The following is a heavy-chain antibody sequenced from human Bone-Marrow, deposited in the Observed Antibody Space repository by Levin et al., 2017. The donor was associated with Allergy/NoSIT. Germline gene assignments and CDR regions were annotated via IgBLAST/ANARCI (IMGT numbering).Heavy chain of an antibody. Sequence: SETLSLTCAVSGASISSRYWWTWVRQLPEKGLEWFGEIFHTGTTNYNPSLKSRVTISIDESKNHFSLKMNSATATDTAVYYCLKAGVADNWFDPWGQGILVSVSS. CDR1: GASISSRYW. CDR3: LKAGVADNWFDP. D-gene: IGHD6-19*01. J-gene: IGHJ5*02. V-gene: IGHV4-4*02. CDR2: IFHTGTT.